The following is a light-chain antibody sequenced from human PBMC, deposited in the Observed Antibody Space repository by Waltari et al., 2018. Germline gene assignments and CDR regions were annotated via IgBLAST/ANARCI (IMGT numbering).Light chain of an antibody. Sequence: DIVLTQSPGTLSLSPGERATLSCRASQTVSSTYLVWYHQKPGQAPRLLIHGASTRATGIPDRFRGSGSGTDFTLTISRLEPEDLGVYYCQQYEKSPVTFGGGSKVEIK. CDR1: QTVSSTY. J-gene: IGKJ4*01. V-gene: IGKV3-20*01. CDR2: GAS. CDR3: QQYEKSPVT.